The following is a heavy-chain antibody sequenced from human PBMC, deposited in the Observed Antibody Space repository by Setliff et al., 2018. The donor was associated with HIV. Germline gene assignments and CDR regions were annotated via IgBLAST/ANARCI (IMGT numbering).Heavy chain of an antibody. Sequence: PGESLKISCKGSGYSFTNYWIGWVHQMPGKGLEWMGIIYPGDSDTRYSPSFQGQVTISADKSISTAYLQWSSLKASDTAMYYCARHGYCSGTSCSEYYYYYGMDVWGQGTTVTVSS. V-gene: IGHV5-51*07. D-gene: IGHD2-2*03. CDR1: GYSFTNYW. CDR3: ARHGYCSGTSCSEYYYYYGMDV. CDR2: IYPGDSDT. J-gene: IGHJ6*02.